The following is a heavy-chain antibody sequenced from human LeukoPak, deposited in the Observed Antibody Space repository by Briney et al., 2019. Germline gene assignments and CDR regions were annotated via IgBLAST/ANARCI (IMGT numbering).Heavy chain of an antibody. CDR3: AKTYAFDI. Sequence: PGGSLRLSCAASGIRFSNYGMSWLRQAPGKGLEWVSAISGSGDSTNYADSVKGRFTISRDNSKNTLYLQMNSLRAEDTAVYYCAKTYAFDIWGQGTLVTVSS. V-gene: IGHV3-23*01. J-gene: IGHJ3*02. CDR1: GIRFSNYG. CDR2: ISGSGDST.